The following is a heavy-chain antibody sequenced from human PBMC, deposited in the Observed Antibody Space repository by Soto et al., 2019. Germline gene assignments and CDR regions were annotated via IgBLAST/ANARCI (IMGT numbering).Heavy chain of an antibody. CDR2: IYTSGRT. J-gene: IGHJ4*02. V-gene: IGHV4-30-4*01. CDR3: ARYGYYSDRVGYYNPQSYYFDY. Sequence: QVQLQESGPGLVKPSQTMSLTCTVSGGSISSGNDYWSWIRQPPGQGLEWIGYIYTSGRTYYNPSLKHRVTISVDTSKNQFSLKLGSVTAADTAVYYCARYGYYSDRVGYYNPQSYYFDYWGQGTLVTVSS. CDR1: GGSISSGNDY. D-gene: IGHD3-22*01.